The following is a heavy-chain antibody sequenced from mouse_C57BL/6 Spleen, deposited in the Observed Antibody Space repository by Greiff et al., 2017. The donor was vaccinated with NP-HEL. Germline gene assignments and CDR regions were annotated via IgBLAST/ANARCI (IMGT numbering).Heavy chain of an antibody. CDR2: IYPGDGDT. Sequence: QVQLQQSGPELVKPGASVKISCKASGYAFSSSWMNWVKQRPGKGLEWIGRIYPGDGDTNYNGKFKGKATLTADKSSSTAYMQLSSLASADSAVYFCAGAMDYWGQGTSVTVSS. CDR3: AGAMDY. CDR1: GYAFSSSW. V-gene: IGHV1-82*01. J-gene: IGHJ4*01.